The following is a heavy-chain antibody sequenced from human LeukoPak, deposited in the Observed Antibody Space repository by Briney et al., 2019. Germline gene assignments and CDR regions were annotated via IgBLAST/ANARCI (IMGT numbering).Heavy chain of an antibody. J-gene: IGHJ4*02. V-gene: IGHV3-23*01. Sequence: GGSLRLSCEASGFTFNTCAMSRVRQAPGKGREWVSAISESGSGTYYADSVKGRFTISRDNSKNTLYLQMNSLRVDDTALYYCAKGVFGVNRAFDYWGQGTLVTVSS. CDR2: ISESGSGT. D-gene: IGHD3-3*01. CDR1: GFTFNTCA. CDR3: AKGVFGVNRAFDY.